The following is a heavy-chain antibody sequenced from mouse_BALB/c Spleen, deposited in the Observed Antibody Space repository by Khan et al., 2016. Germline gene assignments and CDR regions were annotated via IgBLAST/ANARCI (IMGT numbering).Heavy chain of an antibody. CDR3: AREENALDY. Sequence: EVELVESGGGLVKPGGSLKFSCAASGFTFSSYAMSWVRQTPEKRLEWVASISSGGTTYYPDSVKGRFTISRDDARYILYLQMNSLRSEYTAIYYCAREENALDYWGQGTSVTVSS. CDR1: GFTFSSYA. V-gene: IGHV5-6-5*01. CDR2: ISSGGTT. J-gene: IGHJ4*01.